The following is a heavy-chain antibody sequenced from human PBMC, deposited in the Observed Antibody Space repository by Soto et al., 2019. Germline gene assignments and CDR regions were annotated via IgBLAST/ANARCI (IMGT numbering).Heavy chain of an antibody. J-gene: IGHJ1*01. CDR2: VYDNGRP. CDR3: ARGVGSSPPRY. Sequence: SETLSLTCTISGGSISVYYWSWIRQSPRQGLEWIGYVYDNGRPYYSPSLKSRVTISADTSKNQISLKLTSATAADTAVYSCARGVGSSPPRYWGRGTLVTVSS. D-gene: IGHD3-9*01. V-gene: IGHV4-59*01. CDR1: GGSISVYY.